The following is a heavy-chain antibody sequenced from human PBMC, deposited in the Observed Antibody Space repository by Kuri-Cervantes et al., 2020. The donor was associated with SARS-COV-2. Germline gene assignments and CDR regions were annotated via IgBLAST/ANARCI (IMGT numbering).Heavy chain of an antibody. CDR3: AREGHYDFWSGYYEGYWFDP. CDR1: GFTFSSYE. J-gene: IGHJ5*02. V-gene: IGHV3-48*03. D-gene: IGHD3-3*01. Sequence: GESLKISCAASGFTFSSYEMNWVRQAPGKGLEWVSYISSSGSTIYYADSVKGRFTISRDNAKNSLYLQMNSLRDEDTAVYYCAREGHYDFWSGYYEGYWFDPWGQGTLVTVSS. CDR2: ISSSGSTI.